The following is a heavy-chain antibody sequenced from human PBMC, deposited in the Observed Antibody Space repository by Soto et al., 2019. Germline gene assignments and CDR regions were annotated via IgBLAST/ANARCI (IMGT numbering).Heavy chain of an antibody. V-gene: IGHV4-31*03. CDR1: GGSISSGGYY. Sequence: QVQLQESGPGLVKPSQTLSLTCTVSGGSISSGGYYWSWIRQHPGKGLEWIGYIYYSGSTYYNPSLKSRVTLSVDTSKNQFSLKLSSVTAADTAVYYCARDRVEMATILDYYYYGMDVWGQGTTVTVSS. D-gene: IGHD2-21*01. J-gene: IGHJ6*02. CDR3: ARDRVEMATILDYYYYGMDV. CDR2: IYYSGST.